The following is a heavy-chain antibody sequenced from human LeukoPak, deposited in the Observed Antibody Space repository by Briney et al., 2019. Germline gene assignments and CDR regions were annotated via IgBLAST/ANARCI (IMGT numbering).Heavy chain of an antibody. CDR1: GFTFSDYY. D-gene: IGHD1-7*01. J-gene: IGHJ4*02. CDR3: ARGEATGTKIPALGY. Sequence: GGSLRLSCAASGFTFSDYYMSWIRQAPGKGLEWVSYISSSGSTIYYADSVKGRFTISRDNAKNSLYLQMNSLRAEDTAVYYCARGEATGTKIPALGYWGQGTLVTVSS. CDR2: ISSSGSTI. V-gene: IGHV3-11*01.